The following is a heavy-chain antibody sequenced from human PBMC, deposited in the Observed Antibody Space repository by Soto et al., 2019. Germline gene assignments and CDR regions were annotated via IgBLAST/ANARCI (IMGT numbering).Heavy chain of an antibody. D-gene: IGHD2-2*01. J-gene: IGHJ5*02. V-gene: IGHV1-2*02. CDR3: ARAGGYCSCTSCQSNLGNLFDP. Sequence: ASVKVSCTTSRFTFTGYYIHWVRQAPFQGLEWMGWINPDTGDTKYAQRFQGRVALTSDTYINTAYMDLSRLRTDDTAVYYCARAGGYCSCTSCQSNLGNLFDPWGQGSLVIVSS. CDR1: RFTFTGYY. CDR2: INPDTGDT.